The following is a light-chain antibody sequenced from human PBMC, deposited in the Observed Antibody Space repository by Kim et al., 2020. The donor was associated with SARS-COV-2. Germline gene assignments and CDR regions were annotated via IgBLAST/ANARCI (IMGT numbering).Light chain of an antibody. CDR2: GAS. CDR3: QQYDVWPRS. CDR1: QTIYSN. Sequence: VSPGERVILSCRASQTIYSNLAWYQQKPGQAPRLLIYGASSWATGVPVRFSGSGSGTDLTFTISSLQSEDFAVYYCQQYDVWPRSFGQGTRLEIK. J-gene: IGKJ5*01. V-gene: IGKV3-15*01.